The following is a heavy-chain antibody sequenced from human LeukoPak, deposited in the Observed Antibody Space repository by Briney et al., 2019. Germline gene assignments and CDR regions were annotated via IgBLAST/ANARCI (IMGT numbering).Heavy chain of an antibody. D-gene: IGHD5-18*01. CDR1: GGSISSSNW. J-gene: IGHJ4*02. CDR2: IYHSGST. Sequence: SETLSLTCAVSGGSISSSNWWSWVRQPPGKGLEWIGEIYHSGSTNYNPSLKSRVTISVDRSKNQFSLKLSSVTAADTAVYYCARVKLRTGYRLDYWGQGTLVTVSS. V-gene: IGHV4-4*02. CDR3: ARVKLRTGYRLDY.